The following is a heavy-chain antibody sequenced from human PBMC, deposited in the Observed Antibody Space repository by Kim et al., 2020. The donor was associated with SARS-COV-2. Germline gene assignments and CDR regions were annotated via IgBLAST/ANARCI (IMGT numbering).Heavy chain of an antibody. V-gene: IGHV3-48*02. CDR3: VRRGGAYTVDY. Sequence: IYYADSGKGRFTISRDNAKNSLYLQMSSLRDEDTAVYYWVRRGGAYTVDYWGQGTLVTVSS. CDR2: I. D-gene: IGHD4-17*01. J-gene: IGHJ4*02.